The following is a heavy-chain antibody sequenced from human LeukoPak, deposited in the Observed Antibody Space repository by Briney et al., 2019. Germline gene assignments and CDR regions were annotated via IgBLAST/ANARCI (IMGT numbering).Heavy chain of an antibody. CDR3: TRDKSAGADTGSSFYY. Sequence: GGSLRLSCAASGFTFSNYWMTWVRQAPGKGLEWVASIKQDGSETYYVDSVKGRFTFSRDNAKNSVYLQMSSLRAEDTAVYYCTRDKSAGADTGSSFYYWGQGVLVTVSS. J-gene: IGHJ4*02. CDR2: IKQDGSET. CDR1: GFTFSNYW. D-gene: IGHD3-10*01. V-gene: IGHV3-7*03.